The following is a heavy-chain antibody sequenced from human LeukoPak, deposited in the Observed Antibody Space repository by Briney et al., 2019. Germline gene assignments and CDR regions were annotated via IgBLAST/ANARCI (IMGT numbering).Heavy chain of an antibody. J-gene: IGHJ3*02. CDR1: GFTFSSYG. CDR2: IWYDGSNK. V-gene: IGHV3-33*01. CDR3: ARDHSAGDAFDI. Sequence: GGSLRLSCAASGFTFSSYGMHWVRQAPGKGLEWVAVIWYDGSNKYYADSVKGRFTISRDNSKNTLYLQMNSLRAEDTAVYYCARDHSAGDAFDIWGQGTMVTVSS. D-gene: IGHD1-14*01.